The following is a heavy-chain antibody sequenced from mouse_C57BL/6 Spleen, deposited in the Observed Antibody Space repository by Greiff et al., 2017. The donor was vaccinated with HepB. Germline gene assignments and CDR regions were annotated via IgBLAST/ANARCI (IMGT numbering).Heavy chain of an antibody. CDR2: IYPRSGNT. V-gene: IGHV1-81*01. Sequence: QVQLQQSGAELARPGASVKLSCKASGYTFTSYGISWVKQRTGQGLGWIGEIYPRSGNTHYNEKFKGKATLTADKSSSTAYMELRSLTSEDSAVYFCARRATTVDAMDYWGQGTSVTVSS. J-gene: IGHJ4*01. D-gene: IGHD1-1*01. CDR3: ARRATTVDAMDY. CDR1: GYTFTSYG.